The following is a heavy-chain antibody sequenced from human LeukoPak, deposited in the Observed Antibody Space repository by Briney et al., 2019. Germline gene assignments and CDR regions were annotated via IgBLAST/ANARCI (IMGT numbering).Heavy chain of an antibody. CDR1: GFAFNSYA. V-gene: IGHV3-23*01. J-gene: IGHJ4*02. D-gene: IGHD2-8*01. Sequence: GGSLRLSCAGSGFAFNSYALSWVRQAPGKGLEWVSTISGNAGSTYYAASVKGRFTISGDNSKNTLYLQMNSLRAEDTAVYYCAKDGGLLMVNTKPLDYWGQGTLVTVSS. CDR3: AKDGGLLMVNTKPLDY. CDR2: ISGNAGST.